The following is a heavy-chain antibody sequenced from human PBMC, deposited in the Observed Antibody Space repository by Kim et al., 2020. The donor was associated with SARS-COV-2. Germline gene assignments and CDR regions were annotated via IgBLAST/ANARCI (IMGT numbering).Heavy chain of an antibody. CDR3: AHSGEGGLLDY. D-gene: IGHD3-10*01. Sequence: KRYSPSLKSRLTITKDTSKNQVVLTMTNMDPVDTATYYCAHSGEGGLLDYWGQGTLVTVSS. CDR2: K. V-gene: IGHV2-5*01. J-gene: IGHJ4*02.